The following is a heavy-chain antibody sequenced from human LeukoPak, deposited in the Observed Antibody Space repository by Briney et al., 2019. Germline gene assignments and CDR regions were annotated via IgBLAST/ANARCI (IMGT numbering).Heavy chain of an antibody. CDR2: INHSGST. D-gene: IGHD2-2*01. J-gene: IGHJ4*02. Sequence: SETLSLTCAVYGGSLSGYYWSWIRQPPGKGLEWIGEINHSGSTNYNPSLKSRVTISVDTSKNQFSLKLSSVTAADTAVYYCARGLRCRKEIFDYWGQGTLVTVSS. CDR1: GGSLSGYY. CDR3: ARGLRCRKEIFDY. V-gene: IGHV4-34*01.